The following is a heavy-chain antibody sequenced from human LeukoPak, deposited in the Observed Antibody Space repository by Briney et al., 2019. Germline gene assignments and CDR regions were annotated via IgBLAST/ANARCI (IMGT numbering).Heavy chain of an antibody. V-gene: IGHV3-74*03. CDR3: ARESVVRGLDY. CDR2: IKSDGSGI. D-gene: IGHD3-10*01. Sequence: GGSLRLSCAASGFAFSTYWMHWVRQVPGKGLVWVSHIKSDGSGIEYADSVKGRFTISRDNAKSSLYLQMNSLRDEDTAVYYCARESVVRGLDYWGQGTLVTVSS. CDR1: GFAFSTYW. J-gene: IGHJ4*02.